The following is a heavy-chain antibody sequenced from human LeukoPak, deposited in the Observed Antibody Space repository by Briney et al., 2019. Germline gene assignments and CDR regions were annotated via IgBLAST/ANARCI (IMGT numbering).Heavy chain of an antibody. D-gene: IGHD3-22*01. Sequence: SGTLSLTCAVSGGSISSSNWWSWVRQPPGKGLEWIGEIYHSGSTNYNPSLKSRDTISVDKSKNQFSLKLSSVTAADTAVYYCARDYYDSSGYLDAFDIWGQGTMVTVSS. V-gene: IGHV4-4*02. CDR1: GGSISSSNW. CDR2: IYHSGST. J-gene: IGHJ3*02. CDR3: ARDYYDSSGYLDAFDI.